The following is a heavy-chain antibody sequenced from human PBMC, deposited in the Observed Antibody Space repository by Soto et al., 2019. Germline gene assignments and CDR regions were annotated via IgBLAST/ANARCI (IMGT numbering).Heavy chain of an antibody. V-gene: IGHV3-23*01. J-gene: IGHJ4*02. CDR1: GFTFSNYA. CDR3: AKNRGHEPPYYSDS. Sequence: EVLLLESGGGLVQPGGSLRLSCAASGFTFSNYAVNWVRQARGKGLEWVSTIYGGGDGTHYADSVKGRFTISRDNSKNTLYLQMNSLRAEDSAVYYCAKNRGHEPPYYSDSWGQGTLVTVSS. CDR2: IYGGGDGT.